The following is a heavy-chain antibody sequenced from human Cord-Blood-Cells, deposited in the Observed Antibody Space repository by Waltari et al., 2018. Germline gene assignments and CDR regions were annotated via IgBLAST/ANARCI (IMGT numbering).Heavy chain of an antibody. J-gene: IGHJ6*03. V-gene: IGHV4-39*01. Sequence: QLQLQESGPGLVKPSETLSLTCTVPGGSISSSSYYWVWIRQPPGKGLEWIGSIYYSGSTYYNPSLKSRVTISVDTSKTQFSLKLSSVTAADTAVYYCARVRIAARSAYYYYMDVWGKGTTVTVSS. CDR2: IYYSGST. D-gene: IGHD6-6*01. CDR3: ARVRIAARSAYYYYMDV. CDR1: GGSISSSSYY.